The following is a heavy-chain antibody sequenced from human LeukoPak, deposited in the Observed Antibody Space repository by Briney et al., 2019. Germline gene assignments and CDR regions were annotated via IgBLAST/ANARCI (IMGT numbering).Heavy chain of an antibody. V-gene: IGHV3-20*04. CDR1: LFTFDDYG. D-gene: IGHD2-15*01. CDR2: INWTGRST. CDR3: ARDLRYCSGGSCS. Sequence: GGSLRLSCASCLFTFDDYGMSWVRQAPGKGLEWVSGINWTGRSTGYADSVEGRFTISRDNAKNSLYLQMNTLRAEDTALYYCARDLRYCSGGSCSWGQGTLVTVSS. J-gene: IGHJ5*02.